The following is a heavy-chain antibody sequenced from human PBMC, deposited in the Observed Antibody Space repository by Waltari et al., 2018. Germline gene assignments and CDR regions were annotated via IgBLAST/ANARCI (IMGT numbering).Heavy chain of an antibody. V-gene: IGHV4-34*01. D-gene: IGHD2-2*01. CDR3: ARGEGIVVVPAANDYYYYMDV. Sequence: QVQLQQWGAGLLKPSETLSLTCAVYGGSFSGYYWSWIRQPPGKGMEWIGEINHSGSTNYNPSLKSRVTISVDTSKNQFSLKLSSVTAADTAVYYCARGEGIVVVPAANDYYYYMDVWGKGTTVTISS. CDR2: INHSGST. J-gene: IGHJ6*03. CDR1: GGSFSGYY.